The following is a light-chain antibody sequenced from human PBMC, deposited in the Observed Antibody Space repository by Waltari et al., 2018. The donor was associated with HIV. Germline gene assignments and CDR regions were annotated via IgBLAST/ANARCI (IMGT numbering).Light chain of an antibody. Sequence: DIVMMQSPGTLSVSPGERATISCRASQSVSRNLAWYQQKPGQPPRLLSYGASTRATGIPARFSATGSGTEFTLTISSLQSEDFAVYYCQQYNIWPPLTFGGGTKVEMK. CDR1: QSVSRN. CDR2: GAS. J-gene: IGKJ4*01. V-gene: IGKV3-15*01. CDR3: QQYNIWPPLT.